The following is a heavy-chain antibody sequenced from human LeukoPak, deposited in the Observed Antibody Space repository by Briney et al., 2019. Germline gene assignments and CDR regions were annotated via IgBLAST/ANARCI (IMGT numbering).Heavy chain of an antibody. V-gene: IGHV3-53*01. CDR2: IYSGGST. J-gene: IGHJ3*02. Sequence: GGSLRLSCADSGFTFSSHWMHWVRQAPGKGLEWVSVIYSGGSTYYADSVKGRFTISRDSSKNTLYLQMNGLRAEDTAVYYCARGDYYGSGSYDPFDIWGQGTMVTVSS. CDR3: ARGDYYGSGSYDPFDI. D-gene: IGHD3-10*01. CDR1: GFTFSSHW.